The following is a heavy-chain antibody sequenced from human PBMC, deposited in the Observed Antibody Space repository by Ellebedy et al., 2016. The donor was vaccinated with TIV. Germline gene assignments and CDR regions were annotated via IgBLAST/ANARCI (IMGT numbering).Heavy chain of an antibody. V-gene: IGHV3-30*03. J-gene: IGHJ6*02. D-gene: IGHD1-14*01. CDR1: GFIFSSNG. CDR3: ARSLRGTFYHYGLDV. Sequence: GESLKISCAASGFIFSSNGMHWVRQAPGKGLEWVAVISFDGTTKHYVDSVKGRFTVSRDNSKNTLYLQMNSLRGEDTAIYYCARSLRGTFYHYGLDVWGQGTTVIVSS. CDR2: ISFDGTTK.